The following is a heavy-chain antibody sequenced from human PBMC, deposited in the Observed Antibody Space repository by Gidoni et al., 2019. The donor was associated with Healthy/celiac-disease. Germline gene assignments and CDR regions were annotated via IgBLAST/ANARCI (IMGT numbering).Heavy chain of an antibody. CDR2: ISGSGGST. J-gene: IGHJ4*02. CDR3: AKVIVVVPAAQNYFDY. CDR1: GFTFSSHA. D-gene: IGHD2-2*01. Sequence: EVQLLESGGGLVQPGGSLRLSCAASGFTFSSHAMSWVRQAPGKGLEWVSAISGSGGSTYYADSVKGRFTISRDNSKNTLYLQMNSLRAEDTAVYYCAKVIVVVPAAQNYFDYWGQGTLVTVSS. V-gene: IGHV3-23*01.